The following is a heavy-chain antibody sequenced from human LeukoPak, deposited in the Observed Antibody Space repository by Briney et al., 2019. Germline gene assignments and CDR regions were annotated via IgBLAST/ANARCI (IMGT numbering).Heavy chain of an antibody. D-gene: IGHD2-8*02. CDR1: GYTFTGYY. CDR2: INPNSGGT. Sequence: ASVKVSCKASGYTFTGYYMHWVRQAPGQGLEWMGWINPNSGGTNYAQKFQGRVTMTRDTSISTAYTELSRLRSDDTAVYYCARGPVWWWLRGGYYFDYWGQGTLVTVSS. V-gene: IGHV1-2*02. CDR3: ARGPVWWWLRGGYYFDY. J-gene: IGHJ4*02.